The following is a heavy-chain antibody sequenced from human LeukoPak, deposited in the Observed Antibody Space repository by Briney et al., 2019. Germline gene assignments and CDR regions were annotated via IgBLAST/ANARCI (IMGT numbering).Heavy chain of an antibody. CDR2: ISGDSRYM. V-gene: IGHV3-21*01. CDR3: ARGQLNNWSMFDS. D-gene: IGHD1-20*01. Sequence: GGSLRLSCAASGFTFSIYAMSWVRQAPGKGLEWVCSISGDSRYMYYGASVKGRFTISRDNAKNSLYLQMNGLRAEDTAVYYCARGQLNNWSMFDSWGQGSLVTVSS. J-gene: IGHJ4*02. CDR1: GFTFSIYA.